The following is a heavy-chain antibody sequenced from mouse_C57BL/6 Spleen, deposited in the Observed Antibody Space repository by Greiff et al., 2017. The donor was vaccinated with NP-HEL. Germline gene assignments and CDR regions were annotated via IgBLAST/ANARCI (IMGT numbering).Heavy chain of an antibody. J-gene: IGHJ4*01. CDR3: ARALYDYSYYYAMDY. V-gene: IGHV1-31*01. Sequence: VQLQQSGPELVKPGASVKISCKASGYSFTGYYMHWVKQSHGNILDWIGYIYPYNGVSSYNQKFKGKATLTVDKSSSTAYMELRSLTSEDSAVYYCARALYDYSYYYAMDYWGQGTSVTVSS. CDR1: GYSFTGYY. CDR2: IYPYNGVS. D-gene: IGHD2-4*01.